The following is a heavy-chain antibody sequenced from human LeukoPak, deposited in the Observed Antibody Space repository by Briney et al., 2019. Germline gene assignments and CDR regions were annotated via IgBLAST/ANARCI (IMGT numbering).Heavy chain of an antibody. V-gene: IGHV1-69*05. CDR3: ARGVDCSSTSCYFDY. CDR1: GYTFTSYG. D-gene: IGHD2-2*01. J-gene: IGHJ4*02. CDR2: IIPIFGTA. Sequence: SVKVSCKASGYTFTSYGISWVRQAPGQGLEWMGGIIPIFGTANYAQKFQGRVTITTDESTSTAYMELSSLRSEDTAVYYCARGVDCSSTSCYFDYWGQGTLVTVSS.